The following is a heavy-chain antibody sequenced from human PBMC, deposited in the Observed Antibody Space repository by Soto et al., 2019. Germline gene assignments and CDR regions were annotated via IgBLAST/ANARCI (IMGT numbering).Heavy chain of an antibody. Sequence: GESLKISCKGSGYSFTSYWIGWVRQMPGKGLEWMGIIYPGDSDTRYSPSFQGQVTISADKSISTAYLQWSSLKASDTAMYYCSGGGVRGVITRTRDYYGMDVWGQGTTATVSS. CDR2: IYPGDSDT. J-gene: IGHJ6*02. CDR3: SGGGVRGVITRTRDYYGMDV. D-gene: IGHD3-10*01. CDR1: GYSFTSYW. V-gene: IGHV5-51*01.